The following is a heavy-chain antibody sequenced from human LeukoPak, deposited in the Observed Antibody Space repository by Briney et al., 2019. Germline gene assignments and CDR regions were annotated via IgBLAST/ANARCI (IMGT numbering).Heavy chain of an antibody. CDR2: IYHSGST. D-gene: IGHD3-22*01. J-gene: IGHJ4*02. V-gene: IGHV4-30-2*01. Sequence: SETLSLTCAVSGGSISSGGYSWSWIRQPPGKGLEWIGYIYHSGSTYYNPSLKSRVTMSVDTSKNQFSLKLSSVTAADTAVYYCARGSSGQIYYFDYWGQGTLVTVSS. CDR1: GGSISSGGYS. CDR3: ARGSSGQIYYFDY.